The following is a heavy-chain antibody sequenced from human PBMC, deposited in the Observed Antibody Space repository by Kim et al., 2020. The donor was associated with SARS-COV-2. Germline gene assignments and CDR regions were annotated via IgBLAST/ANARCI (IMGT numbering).Heavy chain of an antibody. CDR2: ISSSSSYI. D-gene: IGHD2-2*01. V-gene: IGHV3-21*01. Sequence: GGSLRLSCAASGFTFSSYSMNWVRQAPGKGLEWVSSISSSSSYIYYADSVKGRFTISRDNAKNSLYLQMNSLRAEDTAVYYCARDLFVVVPAAFAYYYGMDVWGQGTTVTVSS. CDR3: ARDLFVVVPAAFAYYYGMDV. J-gene: IGHJ6*02. CDR1: GFTFSSYS.